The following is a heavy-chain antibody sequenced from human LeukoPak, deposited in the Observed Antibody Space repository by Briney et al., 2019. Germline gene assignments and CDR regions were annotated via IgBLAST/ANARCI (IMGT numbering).Heavy chain of an antibody. CDR1: GDSVSSNSAA. V-gene: IGHV6-1*01. J-gene: IGHJ4*02. D-gene: IGHD3-10*01. CDR2: TYYRSNWYS. CDR3: ARVLEVRGVMNLDY. Sequence: SQTLSLTCAISGDSVSSNSAAWNWIRQSPSRGLEWLGRTYYRSNWYSDYAVSVKSRITINPDTSKNQFSLQLNSVTPEDTAVYCCARVLEVRGVMNLDYWGQGTLVTVSS.